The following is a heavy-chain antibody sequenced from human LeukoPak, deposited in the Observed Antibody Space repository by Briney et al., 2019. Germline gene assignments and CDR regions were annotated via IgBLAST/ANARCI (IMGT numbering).Heavy chain of an antibody. D-gene: IGHD6-13*01. CDR3: ARDGYSSSWYLDY. V-gene: IGHV1-18*01. CDR2: ISAYKGNT. J-gene: IGHJ4*02. Sequence: ASVKVSCKASGYTFTDYGFRWVRQAPGKGLEWMGWISAYKGNTNYAQKLQGRVTMTTDTSTSTAYMELRSLRSDDTAVYYCARDGYSSSWYLDYWGQGTLVTVSS. CDR1: GYTFTDYG.